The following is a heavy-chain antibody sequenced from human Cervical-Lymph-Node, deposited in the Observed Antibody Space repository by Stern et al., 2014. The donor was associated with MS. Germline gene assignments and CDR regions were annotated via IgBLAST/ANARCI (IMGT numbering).Heavy chain of an antibody. D-gene: IGHD6-13*01. V-gene: IGHV3-30-3*01. CDR3: TRQDQQLVTFDY. Sequence: VQLVESGGCVVQPGRSLRLSCAVSGFTFSRYAMHCVRPAPGTGLEWVAFISYDGSDKYYAESVRGRFSISRDNSKNTVYLQVNSLGAQDTAVYYCTRQDQQLVTFDYWGQGTLVTVSS. J-gene: IGHJ4*02. CDR1: GFTFSRYA. CDR2: ISYDGSDK.